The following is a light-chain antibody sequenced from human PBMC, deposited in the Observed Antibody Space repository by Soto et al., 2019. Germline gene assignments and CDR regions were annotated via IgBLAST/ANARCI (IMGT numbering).Light chain of an antibody. CDR1: SSDVGGYNY. J-gene: IGLJ1*01. Sequence: QSALTQPASGSGSPGQSITISCTGTSSDVGGYNYVSWYQQHPGKAPKLMIYDVSNRPSGVSNRFSVAKSGNTASLTISGLHAEDEADYCCSSYTSSRTLLYVFGTGTKVTVL. V-gene: IGLV2-14*01. CDR2: DVS. CDR3: SSYTSSRTLLYV.